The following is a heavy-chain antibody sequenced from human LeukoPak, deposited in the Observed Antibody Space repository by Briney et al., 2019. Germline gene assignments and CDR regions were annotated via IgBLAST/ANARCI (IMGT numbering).Heavy chain of an antibody. V-gene: IGHV3-33*02. CDR3: ARATPYDWHFGL. CDR2: IWFDGSKT. D-gene: IGHD4-17*01. J-gene: IGHJ2*01. Sequence: QAGGSLRLSCAASGFTFSDHYMDWVRQAPGKGLEWVAAIWFDGSKTYYEDSVKGRFTISRDTSANTLFLQMNSLAAEDTAVYYCARATPYDWHFGLWGRGTLVIVSS. CDR1: GFTFSDHY.